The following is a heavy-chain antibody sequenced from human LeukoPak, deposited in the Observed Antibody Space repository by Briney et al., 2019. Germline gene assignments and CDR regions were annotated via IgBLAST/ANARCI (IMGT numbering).Heavy chain of an antibody. Sequence: SETLSLTYAVYGGSFSDYHWNCIRQPPGKGLEWIGEINHGGGGNYNPSLKSRVTISVDTSKNQFSLKLSSVTAADTAVYYCARGVSPDYWGQGTLVTVSS. CDR2: INHGGGG. J-gene: IGHJ4*02. V-gene: IGHV4-34*01. CDR1: GGSFSDYH. CDR3: ARGVSPDY.